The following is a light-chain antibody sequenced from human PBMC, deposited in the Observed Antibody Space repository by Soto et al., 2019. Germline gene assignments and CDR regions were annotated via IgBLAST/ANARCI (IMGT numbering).Light chain of an antibody. CDR1: QTVLRSSNNKNH. CDR2: CAS. CDR3: QHYYTVPVT. V-gene: IGKV4-1*01. Sequence: DIVMTQSPDSLAVSLGERATINCKSSQTVLRSSNNKNHLAWYQQKPEQPPKMLISCASTRESGVPDRFSGSGSGTDFTLTISSLQAEEVAVYYCQHYYTVPVTFGQGTRLEIK. J-gene: IGKJ5*01.